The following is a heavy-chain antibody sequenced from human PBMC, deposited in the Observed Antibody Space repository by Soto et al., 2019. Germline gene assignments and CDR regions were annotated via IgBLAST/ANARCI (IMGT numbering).Heavy chain of an antibody. V-gene: IGHV3-23*01. Sequence: GGSLRLSCAASGVTFSSYAMSWVRQAPGKGLEWVSAISGSGGSTYYADSVKGRFTISRDNSKNTLYLQMNSLRAEDTAVYYCAKLNYYYYGMDVWGQGTTVTVSS. CDR2: ISGSGGST. J-gene: IGHJ6*02. CDR3: AKLNYYYYGMDV. CDR1: GVTFSSYA.